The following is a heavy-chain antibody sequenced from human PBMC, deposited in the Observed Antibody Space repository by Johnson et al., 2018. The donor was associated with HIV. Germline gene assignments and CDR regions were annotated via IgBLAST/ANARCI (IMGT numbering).Heavy chain of an antibody. CDR2: MNGDGSST. J-gene: IGHJ3*02. CDR1: GFTFSSYA. Sequence: VQLVESGGGLVQPGGSLRLSCAASGFTFSSYAMSWVRQAPGKGLVWVSRMNGDGSSTTYADSVKGRFTISRDNAKNTLYLQMNSLRAEDTAVYYCAKDATLQDGTGAFDIWGQGTMVTVSS. CDR3: AKDATLQDGTGAFDI. V-gene: IGHV3-23*04. D-gene: IGHD1-1*01.